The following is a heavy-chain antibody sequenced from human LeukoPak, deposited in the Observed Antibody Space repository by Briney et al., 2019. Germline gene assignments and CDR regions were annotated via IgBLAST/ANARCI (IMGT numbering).Heavy chain of an antibody. D-gene: IGHD1-26*01. J-gene: IGHJ4*02. CDR2: ISTSSYYI. CDR1: GFTLRSYS. V-gene: IGHV3-21*01. CDR3: ARDASGSSTGLMDS. Sequence: GGSLRLSCAASGFTLRSYSMTWVRQAPGKGLEWVSYISTSSYYIYYADSVKGRFTISRDDAKNSLYLQMSSLRAEDTALYYCARDASGSSTGLMDSWGQGTLVTVSS.